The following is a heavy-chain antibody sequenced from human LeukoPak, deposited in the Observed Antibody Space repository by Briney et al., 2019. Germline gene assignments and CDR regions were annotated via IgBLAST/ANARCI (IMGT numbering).Heavy chain of an antibody. Sequence: SVKVSCKASGGTFSSYAISWVRQAPGQGLEWMGRIIPIFGTANYAQKFQGRVTITTDESTSTAYMELSNLRSEDTAVYYCARATTIFGVVILPYYFDYWGQGTLVTVSS. V-gene: IGHV1-69*05. CDR1: GGTFSSYA. CDR2: IIPIFGTA. J-gene: IGHJ4*02. D-gene: IGHD3-3*01. CDR3: ARATTIFGVVILPYYFDY.